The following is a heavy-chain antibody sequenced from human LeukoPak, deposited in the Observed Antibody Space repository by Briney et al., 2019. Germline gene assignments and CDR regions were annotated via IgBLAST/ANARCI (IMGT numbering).Heavy chain of an antibody. D-gene: IGHD3-22*01. CDR3: ARLRALSYYDSSGDLYYFEY. Sequence: PSETLSLTCTVSGGSISSYYWGWLRQPPGKGLEWIGFICYSGITDYNPSLKSRVTISVDTSQNQFSLKLTSVTAADTAVYYCARLRALSYYDSSGDLYYFEYWGQGTLVTVSS. J-gene: IGHJ4*02. V-gene: IGHV4-59*01. CDR2: ICYSGIT. CDR1: GGSISSYY.